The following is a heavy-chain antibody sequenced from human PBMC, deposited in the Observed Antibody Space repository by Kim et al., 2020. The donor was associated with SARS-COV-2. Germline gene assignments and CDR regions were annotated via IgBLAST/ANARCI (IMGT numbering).Heavy chain of an antibody. D-gene: IGHD6-6*01. CDR3: TKASGGTARPSDF. J-gene: IGHJ4*01. Sequence: GGSLRLSCAASGFTFSSYVMSWVRQAPGKGLEWVSGISLSSRATYYADSVKGRFTISRDDSKNTLYLQMDSLRAEDTALYYCTKASGGTARPSDFWGHGT. V-gene: IGHV3-23*01. CDR1: GFTFSSYV. CDR2: ISLSSRAT.